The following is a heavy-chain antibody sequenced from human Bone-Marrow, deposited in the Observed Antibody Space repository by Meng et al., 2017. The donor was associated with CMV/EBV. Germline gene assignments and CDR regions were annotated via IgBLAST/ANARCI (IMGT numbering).Heavy chain of an antibody. Sequence: ASVKVSCKASGYTFNDYYMHWVRQAPGQGLEWMGWINPNSGGTNYAQKCRGRVTMTRHTSITTAYMELSRLRSDDTAVYYCARDPVLPAALDYWGRGKLVTVSS. D-gene: IGHD2-2*01. CDR1: GYTFNDYY. CDR2: INPNSGGT. CDR3: ARDPVLPAALDY. J-gene: IGHJ4*02. V-gene: IGHV1-2*02.